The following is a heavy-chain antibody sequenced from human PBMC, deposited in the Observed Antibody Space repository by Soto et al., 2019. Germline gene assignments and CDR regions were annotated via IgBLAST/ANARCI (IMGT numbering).Heavy chain of an antibody. CDR1: GGSINNYY. CDR3: ARLGGYYHSLDT. Sequence: PSETLSLTCTVSGGSINNYYWTWIRQPPGMGLEWIGYVYYTGTTSYNPSLKSRVTISIDGSKNQISLKLSSVTAGDTAFYYCARLGGYYHSLDTWGHGTLVTVS. J-gene: IGHJ5*01. V-gene: IGHV4-59*08. CDR2: VYYTGTT. D-gene: IGHD3-22*01.